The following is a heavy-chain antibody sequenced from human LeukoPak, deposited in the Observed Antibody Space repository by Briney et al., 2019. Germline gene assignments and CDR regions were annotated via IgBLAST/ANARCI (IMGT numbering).Heavy chain of an antibody. CDR3: ARALYYYGSGSYYKRGYYFDY. Sequence: ASVKVSCKASGGTFSSYAISWVRQAPGQGLEWMGGIIPIFGTANYAQKFQGRVTITADESTSTAYMELSSLRSEDTAVYYCARALYYYGSGSYYKRGYYFDYWGQGTLVTVSS. CDR1: GGTFSSYA. CDR2: IIPIFGTA. V-gene: IGHV1-69*13. J-gene: IGHJ4*02. D-gene: IGHD3-10*01.